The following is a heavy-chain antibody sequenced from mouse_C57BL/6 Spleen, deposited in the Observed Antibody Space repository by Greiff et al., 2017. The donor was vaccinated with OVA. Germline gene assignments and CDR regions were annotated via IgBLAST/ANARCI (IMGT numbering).Heavy chain of an antibody. CDR1: GYTFTSYW. Sequence: QVQLQQPGTELVKPGASVKLSCKASGYTFTSYWKHWVKQRPGQGLEWIGEIDPSDSYTNYNQKFKGKSTLTVDKSSSTAYMQLSSLTSEDSAVYYCARSGDGNPNYFDYWGQGTTLTVSS. D-gene: IGHD2-1*01. CDR2: IDPSDSYT. J-gene: IGHJ2*01. CDR3: ARSGDGNPNYFDY. V-gene: IGHV1-69*01.